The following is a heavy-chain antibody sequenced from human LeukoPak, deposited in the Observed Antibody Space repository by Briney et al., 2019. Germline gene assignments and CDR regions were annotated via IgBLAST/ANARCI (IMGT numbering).Heavy chain of an antibody. Sequence: SETLSLTCTVSGDSISGYYWSWIRQPPGKGLEWIGNIYHSGSTNYSPSLKSRVTISVDTSKNQFSLKLSSVTAADTAVYYCARGRSNYYGMDVWGQGTTVTVSS. V-gene: IGHV4-59*01. CDR2: IYHSGST. CDR1: GDSISGYY. CDR3: ARGRSNYYGMDV. D-gene: IGHD1-26*01. J-gene: IGHJ6*02.